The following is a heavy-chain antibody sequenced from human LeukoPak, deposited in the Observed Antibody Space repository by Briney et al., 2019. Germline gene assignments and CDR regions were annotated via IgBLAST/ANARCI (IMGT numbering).Heavy chain of an antibody. J-gene: IGHJ4*02. CDR2: ISGSGGST. CDR3: AKAPIIAAAGTRFDY. V-gene: IGHV3-23*01. Sequence: PGGSLRLSCAASGLTFSSYAMSWVRQAPGEGLEWVSAISGSGGSTYYADSVKGRFTISRDNSKNTLYLQMNSLRAEDTAVYYCAKAPIIAAAGTRFDYWGQGTLVTVSS. CDR1: GLTFSSYA. D-gene: IGHD6-13*01.